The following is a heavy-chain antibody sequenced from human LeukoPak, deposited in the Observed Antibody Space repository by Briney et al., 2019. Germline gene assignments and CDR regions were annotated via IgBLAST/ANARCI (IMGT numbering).Heavy chain of an antibody. Sequence: PGGSLRLSCAVSGFTVSSNYMSWVRQAPGKGLEWVSTIDGPTFRTHYADSVMGRFTISRDNSKNTLYLQMNSLRAEDTAVYFCTTWVGAHFDFWGQGTLVTVSS. CDR3: TTWVGAHFDF. CDR1: GFTVSSNY. CDR2: IDGPTFRT. D-gene: IGHD1-26*01. J-gene: IGHJ4*02. V-gene: IGHV3-53*01.